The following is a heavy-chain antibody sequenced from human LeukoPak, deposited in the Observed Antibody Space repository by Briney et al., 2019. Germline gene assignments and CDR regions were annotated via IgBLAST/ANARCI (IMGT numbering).Heavy chain of an antibody. Sequence: GGSLRLSCAASGFTFSSYAMSWVRQAPGKGLEWVSAISGSGGSTFYADSVKGRFTISRHNSKNTLYLQMNSLRAEDTAVYYCAVAMVRGVIFDYWGQGTLVTVSS. J-gene: IGHJ4*02. CDR3: AVAMVRGVIFDY. D-gene: IGHD3-10*01. CDR2: ISGSGGST. CDR1: GFTFSSYA. V-gene: IGHV3-23*01.